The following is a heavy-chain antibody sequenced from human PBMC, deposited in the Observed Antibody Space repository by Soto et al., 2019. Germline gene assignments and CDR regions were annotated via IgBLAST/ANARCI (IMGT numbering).Heavy chain of an antibody. J-gene: IGHJ3*02. CDR2: MNPNSGNT. CDR3: ARGPWVVAATHDAFDI. CDR1: GYTFTSYG. Sequence: GPSGKVSCKASGYTFTSYGISWVRQATGQGLEWMGWMNPNSGNTGYAQKFQGRVTMTRNTSISTAYMELSSLRSEDTAVYYCARGPWVVAATHDAFDIWGQGTMVTVSS. D-gene: IGHD2-15*01. V-gene: IGHV1-8*02.